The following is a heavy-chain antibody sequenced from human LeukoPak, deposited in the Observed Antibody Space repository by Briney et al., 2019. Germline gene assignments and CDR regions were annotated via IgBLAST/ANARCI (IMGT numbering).Heavy chain of an antibody. J-gene: IGHJ4*02. CDR1: GFPFSTHS. CDR2: ISGSGGST. V-gene: IGHV3-23*01. Sequence: GGSLRLSCAASGFPFSTHSLSWVRQAPGKGLEWVSAISGSGGSTYYADSVKGRFTISRDNSKNTLYLQMNSLRAEDTVVYYCARRYGNFDYWGQGTLVTVSS. D-gene: IGHD3-9*01. CDR3: ARRYGNFDY.